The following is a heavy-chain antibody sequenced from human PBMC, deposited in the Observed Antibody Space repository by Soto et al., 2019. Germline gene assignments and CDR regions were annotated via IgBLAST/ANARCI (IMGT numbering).Heavy chain of an antibody. Sequence: PGESLQICSRCFGCRFVDYWIGLVRQMPGKGLEWMGIIYPGDSDTRYSPSFQGQVTISADTSISTAYLQWSSLKASDTAMYFCARYDGGADCWGQGTLVTSPQ. CDR1: GCRFVDYW. CDR3: ARYDGGADC. CDR2: IYPGDSDT. D-gene: IGHD3-16*01. J-gene: IGHJ4*02. V-gene: IGHV5-51*01.